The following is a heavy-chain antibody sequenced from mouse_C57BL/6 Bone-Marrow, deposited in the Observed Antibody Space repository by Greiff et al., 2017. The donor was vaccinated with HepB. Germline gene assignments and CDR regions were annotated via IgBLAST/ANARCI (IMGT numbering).Heavy chain of an antibody. Sequence: QVHVKQSGAELARPGASVKLSCKASGYTFTSYGISWVKQRTGQGLEWIGEIYPRSGNTYYNEKFKGKATLTADKYSSTAYMELRSLTSEDSAVYFCARGGYYGSSYYFDYWGQGTTLTVSS. CDR1: GYTFTSYG. CDR3: ARGGYYGSSYYFDY. J-gene: IGHJ2*01. V-gene: IGHV1-81*01. D-gene: IGHD1-1*01. CDR2: IYPRSGNT.